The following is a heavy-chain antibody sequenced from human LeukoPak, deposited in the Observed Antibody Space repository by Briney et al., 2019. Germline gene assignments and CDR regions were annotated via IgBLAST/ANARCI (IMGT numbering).Heavy chain of an antibody. CDR3: ARTRETDAFDI. V-gene: IGHV1-69*04. Sequence: SVKVSCKASGYTFTSYGISWVRQAPGQGLEWMGRIIPILGIANYAQKFQGRVTITADKSTSTAYMELSSLRSEDTAVYYCARTRETDAFDIWGQGTMVTVSS. CDR1: GYTFTSYG. CDR2: IIPILGIA. D-gene: IGHD3-10*01. J-gene: IGHJ3*02.